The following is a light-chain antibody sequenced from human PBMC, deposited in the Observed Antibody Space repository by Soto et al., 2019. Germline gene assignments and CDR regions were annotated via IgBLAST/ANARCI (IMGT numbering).Light chain of an antibody. CDR3: QQSDGTPFT. Sequence: DIQMTQSPSSLSASVGDRVTITCRASQSISIYLNWFQQKPGKAPKLLIYAASSLQGGVPSRFSGSGSGTDFTLTISSLQPEDFATYYCQQSDGTPFTFGPGTKVDIK. CDR1: QSISIY. CDR2: AAS. J-gene: IGKJ3*01. V-gene: IGKV1-39*01.